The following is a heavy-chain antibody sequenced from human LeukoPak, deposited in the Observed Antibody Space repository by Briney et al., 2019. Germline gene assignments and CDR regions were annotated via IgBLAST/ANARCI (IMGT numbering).Heavy chain of an antibody. CDR1: GGSVSSGSYY. J-gene: IGHJ4*02. CDR2: IYYSGST. Sequence: SETLSLTCTVSGGSVSSGSYYWSWIRQPPGKGLEWIGSIYYSGSTYYNSSLKSRVTISVDMSKNQFSLKLSSVTAADTAVYYCARAAAGLDYWGQGTLVTVSS. D-gene: IGHD6-13*01. V-gene: IGHV4-39*01. CDR3: ARAAAGLDY.